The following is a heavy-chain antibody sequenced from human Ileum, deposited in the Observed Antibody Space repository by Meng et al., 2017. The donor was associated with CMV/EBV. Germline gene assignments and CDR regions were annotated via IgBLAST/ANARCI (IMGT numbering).Heavy chain of an antibody. CDR2: ISPIFRTS. V-gene: IGHV1-69*01. CDR1: GGTFSSNA. Sequence: QVQPVESGAGGKKPGSSVKVSCEAFGGTFSSNAISWVRHAPGQGLEWMGVISPIFRTSNYAQKFQGRLTITADESTSTAYMELSSLTSGDTAVCYCATSGRGPKYYFDYWGQGTLVTVFS. J-gene: IGHJ4*02. CDR3: ATSGRGPKYYFDY. D-gene: IGHD1-14*01.